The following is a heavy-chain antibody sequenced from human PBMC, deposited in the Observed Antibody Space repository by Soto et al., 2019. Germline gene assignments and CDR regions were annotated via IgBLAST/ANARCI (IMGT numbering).Heavy chain of an antibody. Sequence: PSETLSLTCTVSGGSISSSSYYWGWIRQPPGKGLEWIGSIYYSGSTYYNPSLKSRVTISVDTSKNQFSLKLSSVTAADTAVYYCARPRGSIAARRNWFDPWGQGTLVTVSS. CDR3: ARPRGSIAARRNWFDP. CDR1: GGSISSSSYY. CDR2: IYYSGST. V-gene: IGHV4-39*01. J-gene: IGHJ5*02. D-gene: IGHD6-6*01.